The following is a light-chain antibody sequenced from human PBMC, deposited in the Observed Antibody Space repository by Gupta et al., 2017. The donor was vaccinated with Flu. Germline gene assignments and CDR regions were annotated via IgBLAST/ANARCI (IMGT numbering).Light chain of an antibody. V-gene: IGLV6-57*01. J-gene: IGLJ3*02. CDR3: QHYDGTNTLV. CDR2: EEN. CDR1: SGNIACHY. Sequence: GTTTTTRSSGNIACHYVQWYQQRPDSPPNTRILEENKRRSGATERVSGSTDSSSNSATINTSGLKAEDDADYYDQHYDGTNTLVFGGGTKLTVL.